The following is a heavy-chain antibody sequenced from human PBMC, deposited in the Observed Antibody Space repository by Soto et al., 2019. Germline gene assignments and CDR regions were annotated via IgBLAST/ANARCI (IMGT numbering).Heavy chain of an antibody. CDR2: IIPIFGTA. Sequence: GASVKVSCKASGGTFGSYAISWVRQAPGQGLEWMGGIIPIFGTANYAQKFQGRVTITADESTSTAYMELSSLRSEDTAVYYCATIVGATTDGTFDYWGQGTLVTVSS. V-gene: IGHV1-69*13. D-gene: IGHD1-26*01. J-gene: IGHJ4*02. CDR1: GGTFGSYA. CDR3: ATIVGATTDGTFDY.